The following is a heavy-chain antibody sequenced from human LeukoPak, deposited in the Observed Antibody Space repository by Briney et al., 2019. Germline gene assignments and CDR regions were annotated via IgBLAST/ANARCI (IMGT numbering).Heavy chain of an antibody. CDR2: ISGSGGST. V-gene: IGHV3-23*01. Sequence: PGGSLRLSCAASGFTFSSYAMSWVRQAPGKGLESVSAISGSGGSTYYADSVKGRFTISRDNSKNTLYLQMNSLRAEDTAVYYCAKDDHPGSGRYIFDYWGQGTLVTVSS. J-gene: IGHJ4*02. CDR3: AKDDHPGSGRYIFDY. CDR1: GFTFSSYA. D-gene: IGHD3-10*01.